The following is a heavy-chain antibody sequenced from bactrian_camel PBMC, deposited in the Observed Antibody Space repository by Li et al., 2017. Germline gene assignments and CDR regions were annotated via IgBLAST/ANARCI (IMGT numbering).Heavy chain of an antibody. D-gene: IGHD6*01. CDR1: GFNCNNYY. Sequence: VQLVESGGGLVRPGGSLRLSCAGSGFNCNNYYMTWVRQAPGKGLEWVSSIWSDGKVTYYTESVKGRFTITRDNAKKTLYLQLNNVTNEDTGTYYCAKDLFSSVTESQGTQVTVS. CDR2: IWSDGKVT. J-gene: IGHJ4*01. V-gene: IGHV3S6*01.